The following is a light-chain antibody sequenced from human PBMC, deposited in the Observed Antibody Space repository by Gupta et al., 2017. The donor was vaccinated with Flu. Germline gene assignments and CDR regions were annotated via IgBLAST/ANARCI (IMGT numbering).Light chain of an antibody. CDR3: QQYNSYPPT. CDR1: QGIINN. V-gene: IGKV1-16*01. Sequence: DNQMTQSPSSLSASVGDRITITCRASQGIINNLAWFQQRPGQAPRPLIHDASSLQTGIPARFSGSGSRTAFTLSINNVQPEDVATYYCQQYNSYPPTFGQGTRLDIK. J-gene: IGKJ5*01. CDR2: DAS.